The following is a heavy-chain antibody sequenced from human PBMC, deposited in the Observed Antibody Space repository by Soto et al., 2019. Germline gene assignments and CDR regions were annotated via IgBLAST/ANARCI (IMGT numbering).Heavy chain of an antibody. D-gene: IGHD3-22*01. Sequence: GESLKISCKGSGYSFAGYWITWVRQKPGKGLEWMGRIDPSDSPTYYSPSFRGHVTISATKSITTVFLQWSSLRASDTAMYYCARQIYDSDNGPNFQYYFDSWGQGTPVTVSS. CDR3: ARQIYDSDNGPNFQYYFDS. J-gene: IGHJ4*02. V-gene: IGHV5-10-1*01. CDR2: IDPSDSPT. CDR1: GYSFAGYW.